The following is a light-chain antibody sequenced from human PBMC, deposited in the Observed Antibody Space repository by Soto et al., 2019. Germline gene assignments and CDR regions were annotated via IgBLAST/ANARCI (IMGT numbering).Light chain of an antibody. J-gene: IGKJ1*01. CDR3: QQTYSAPPWT. CDR2: TAT. V-gene: IGKV1-39*01. Sequence: DIPMTQSPSSLSASVGDTITITCRASHNIRSYLNWYQQKPGKAPSLLIYTATSLHSEVPSRFSGSGSETDFTLTISSLEPEDFATYYCQQTYSAPPWTFGPGTKVEMK. CDR1: HNIRSY.